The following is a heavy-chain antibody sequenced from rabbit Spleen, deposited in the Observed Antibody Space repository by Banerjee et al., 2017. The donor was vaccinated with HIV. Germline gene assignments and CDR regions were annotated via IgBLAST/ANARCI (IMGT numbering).Heavy chain of an antibody. CDR2: IYGGSSGST. CDR3: AREVLYAAYAAFGDATIYYFDL. Sequence: QSFEESGGDLVKPGASLTLTCKASGFDLNNYNYICWVRQAPGKGLEWIACIYGGSSGSTYYASWAKGRFTISKASSTTVTLQMTSLTAADTATYFCAREVLYAAYAAFGDATIYYFDLWGQGTLVTVS. CDR1: GFDLNNYNY. D-gene: IGHD6-1*01. J-gene: IGHJ4*01. V-gene: IGHV1S40*01.